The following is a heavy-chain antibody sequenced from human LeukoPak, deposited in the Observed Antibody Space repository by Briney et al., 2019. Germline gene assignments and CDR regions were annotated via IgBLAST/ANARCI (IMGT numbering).Heavy chain of an antibody. CDR1: GGSISSSSYY. J-gene: IGHJ4*02. CDR2: IYYSGST. CDR3: ARHENWGYSYGYDY. Sequence: SETLSLTCTVPGGSISSSSYYWGWIRQPPGKGLEWIGSIYYSGSTYYNPSLKSRVTISVDTSKNQFSLKLSSVTAADTAVYYCARHENWGYSYGYDYWGQGTLVTVSS. D-gene: IGHD5-18*01. V-gene: IGHV4-39*01.